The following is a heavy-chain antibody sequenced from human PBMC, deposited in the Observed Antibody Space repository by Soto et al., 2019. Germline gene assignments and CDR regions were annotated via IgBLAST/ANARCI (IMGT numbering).Heavy chain of an antibody. J-gene: IGHJ4*02. D-gene: IGHD2-2*02. Sequence: SETLSLTCTVSGGSISSYYWSWIRQPPGKGLEWIGYIYYSGSTNYNPSLKSRVTISVDTSKNQFSLKLSSVTAADTAVYHCARRYCSSTSCYNYFDYWGQGTLVTVSS. CDR1: GGSISSYY. V-gene: IGHV4-59*01. CDR2: IYYSGST. CDR3: ARRYCSSTSCYNYFDY.